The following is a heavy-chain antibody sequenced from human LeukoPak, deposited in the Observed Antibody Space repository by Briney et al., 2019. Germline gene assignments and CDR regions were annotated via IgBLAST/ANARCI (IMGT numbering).Heavy chain of an antibody. CDR1: GFTFSSYG. V-gene: IGHV3-30*18. CDR2: ISYDGSNK. Sequence: GGSLRLSCAASGFTFSSYGMHWVRQAPGKGLEWVAVISYDGSNKYYADSVKGRFTISRDNSKNTLYLQMNSLRAEDTAVYYCAKELQWELLGYYYYGMDVWGQGTTVTVSS. J-gene: IGHJ6*02. CDR3: AKELQWELLGYYYYGMDV. D-gene: IGHD1-26*01.